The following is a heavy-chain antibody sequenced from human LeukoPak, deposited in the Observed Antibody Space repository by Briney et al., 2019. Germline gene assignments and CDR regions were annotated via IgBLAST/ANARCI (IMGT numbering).Heavy chain of an antibody. CDR3: AKVESEYSSGWYAGYFDY. CDR2: ISYDGSNK. V-gene: IGHV3-30*18. J-gene: IGHJ4*02. D-gene: IGHD6-19*01. CDR1: GFTFSSYG. Sequence: GGSLRLSCAASGFTFSSYGMHWVRQAPGKGLEWVAVISYDGSNKYYADSVKGRFTISRDNSKNTLYLQMNSLRAEDTAVYYCAKVESEYSSGWYAGYFDYWGQGTLVTVSS.